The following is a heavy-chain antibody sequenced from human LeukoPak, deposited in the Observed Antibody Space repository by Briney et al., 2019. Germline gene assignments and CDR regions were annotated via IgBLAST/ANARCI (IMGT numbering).Heavy chain of an antibody. V-gene: IGHV1-18*01. CDR2: ISAYNGNT. Sequence: ASVTVSCTASGYTFTSYGISWVRQAPGQGLEWMGWISAYNGNTNYAQKLQGRVTMTTDTSTSTAYMELRSLRSDDTAVYYCARTYYDFWSGYPHYFDYWGQGTLVTVSS. CDR3: ARTYYDFWSGYPHYFDY. D-gene: IGHD3-3*01. CDR1: GYTFTSYG. J-gene: IGHJ4*02.